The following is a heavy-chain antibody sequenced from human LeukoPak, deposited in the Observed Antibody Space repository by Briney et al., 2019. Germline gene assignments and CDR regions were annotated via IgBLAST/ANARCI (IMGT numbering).Heavy chain of an antibody. J-gene: IGHJ4*02. CDR2: ITYDGSSK. D-gene: IGHD1-26*01. Sequence: PGGSLRLSCETSQFTFRTYAMHWVRQAPGKGLEWVAPITYDGSSKYYADSVRGRFSISRDNSKNTLYLEMNSLRRDDTAVYFCARVHTERASLPPFDHWGQGSLVTVSS. V-gene: IGHV3-30*04. CDR1: QFTFRTYA. CDR3: ARVHTERASLPPFDH.